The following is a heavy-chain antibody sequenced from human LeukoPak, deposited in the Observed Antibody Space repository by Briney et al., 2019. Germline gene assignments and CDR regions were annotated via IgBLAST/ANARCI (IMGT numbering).Heavy chain of an antibody. CDR2: ISSSSSYI. CDR3: ARARIAARRHYYYYMDV. CDR1: GFTFIKYS. V-gene: IGHV3-21*01. J-gene: IGHJ6*03. D-gene: IGHD6-6*01. Sequence: PGGSLRLSCAASGFTFIKYSINWVRQAPGKGLEWVSSISSSSSYIFYAESVKGRFTISRDNAKNSLYLEMNSLTAEDTAVYYCARARIAARRHYYYYMDVWGKGTTVTVSS.